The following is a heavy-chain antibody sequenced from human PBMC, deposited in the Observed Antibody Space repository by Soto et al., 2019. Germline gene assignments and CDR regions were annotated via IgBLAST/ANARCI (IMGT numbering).Heavy chain of an antibody. CDR1: GYTFTGYY. Sequence: GASVKVSCKASGYTFTGYYMHWVRQAPGQGLEWMGWINPNSGGTNYAQKFQGRVTMTRDTSISTAYMELSRLRSDDAAVYYCAREITIFGVVITDSNYGMDVWGQGTTVTVSS. D-gene: IGHD3-3*01. CDR3: AREITIFGVVITDSNYGMDV. CDR2: INPNSGGT. J-gene: IGHJ6*02. V-gene: IGHV1-2*02.